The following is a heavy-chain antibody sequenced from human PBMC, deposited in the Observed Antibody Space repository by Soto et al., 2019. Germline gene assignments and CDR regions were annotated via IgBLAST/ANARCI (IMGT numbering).Heavy chain of an antibody. V-gene: IGHV4-38-2*02. D-gene: IGHD3-22*01. Sequence: PSETLSLTCAVSGYSISSGYYWCWIRQPPGKGLEWIGSIYHSGITYYNPYLKSRVTISVDTSKNKFSLKLSSVTAADTAVYYCAREDSKRNNRFDPWGQGTMLTLSS. CDR2: IYHSGIT. CDR1: GYSISSGYY. J-gene: IGHJ5*02. CDR3: AREDSKRNNRFDP.